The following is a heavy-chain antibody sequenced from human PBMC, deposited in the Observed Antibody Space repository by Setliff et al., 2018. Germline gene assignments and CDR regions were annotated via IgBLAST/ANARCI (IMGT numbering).Heavy chain of an antibody. J-gene: IGHJ4*02. CDR1: GGSFSGYY. V-gene: IGHV4-34*01. CDR3: ARRETYYNFWSGYFDY. Sequence: PSETLSLTCAVYGGSFSGYYWRWIRQPPGKGLEWIGEINHSGSTNYNPSLKSRVTISVDTSKNQFSLKLSSVTAADTAVYYCARRETYYNFWSGYFDYWGQGTLVTVSS. D-gene: IGHD3-3*01. CDR2: INHSGST.